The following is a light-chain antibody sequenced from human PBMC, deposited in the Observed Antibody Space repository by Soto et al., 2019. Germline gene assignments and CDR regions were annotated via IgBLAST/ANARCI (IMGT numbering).Light chain of an antibody. CDR2: GAS. CDR3: QQYNNWPPYT. V-gene: IGKV3D-15*01. CDR1: QSVSSN. Sequence: EIVMTQSPATLSVSPGERATLSCRASQSVSSNLAWYQQKPGQGPRLLIYGASTRATGIPARFSGSGSGTEVTLTITSLQSEDVAVYYCQQYNNWPPYTFGQGTKLEIK. J-gene: IGKJ2*01.